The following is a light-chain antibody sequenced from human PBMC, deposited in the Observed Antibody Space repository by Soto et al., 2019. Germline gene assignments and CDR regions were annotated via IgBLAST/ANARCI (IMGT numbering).Light chain of an antibody. V-gene: IGKV2D-29*01. CDR3: MQTKQLPLT. J-gene: IGKJ1*01. CDR2: EVS. Sequence: IVMTQTPLSLSVTPGQPASISCKSSQSLLHSDGKTHLYWYLQRPGQPPQLLMSEVSDRFSGVPDRFSGTGSGTEFTLTISRVEAEDVGLYSCMQTKQLPLTFGPGTKVEVK. CDR1: QSLLHSDGKTH.